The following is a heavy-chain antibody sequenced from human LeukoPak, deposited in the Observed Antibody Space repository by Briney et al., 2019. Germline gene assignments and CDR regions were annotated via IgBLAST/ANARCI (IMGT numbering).Heavy chain of an antibody. V-gene: IGHV1-69*05. CDR3: ARGPPQAGNFDY. CDR1: GGTFSSYA. J-gene: IGHJ4*02. Sequence: SVKVSCKASGGTFSSYAISWVRQAPGQGLEWMGGIIPIFGTANCAQKFQGRVMITTDESTSTAYMELSSLRSEDTAVYYCARGPPQAGNFDYWGQGTLVTVSS. CDR2: IIPIFGTA. D-gene: IGHD6-19*01.